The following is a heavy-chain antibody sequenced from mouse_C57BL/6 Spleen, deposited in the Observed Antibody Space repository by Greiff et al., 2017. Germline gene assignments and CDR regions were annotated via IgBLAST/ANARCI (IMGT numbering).Heavy chain of an antibody. V-gene: IGHV5-17*01. CDR3: ARLSNWENYFDY. J-gene: IGHJ2*01. CDR2: ISSGSSTI. Sequence: EVKLVESGGGLVKPGGSLKLSCAASGFTFSDYGMHWVRQAPEKGLEWVAYISSGSSTIYYADTVKGRFTISRDNAKNTLFLQMTSLRSEDTAMYYCARLSNWENYFDYWGQGTTLTVSS. D-gene: IGHD4-1*01. CDR1: GFTFSDYG.